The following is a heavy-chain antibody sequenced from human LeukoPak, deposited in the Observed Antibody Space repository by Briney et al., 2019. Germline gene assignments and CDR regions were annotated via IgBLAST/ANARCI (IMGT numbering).Heavy chain of an antibody. CDR2: INPNTGGT. D-gene: IGHD1-26*01. Sequence: ASVKVSCTASGYIFTAYYIHWVRHPPGQGREEMGWINPNTGGTNYAQNFQGRVTMTRDTSVTTAYMDLSRLTSDDTAVYYCARDKGGNYYPPDYWGQGTLVTVSS. CDR3: ARDKGGNYYPPDY. V-gene: IGHV1-2*02. CDR1: GYIFTAYY. J-gene: IGHJ4*02.